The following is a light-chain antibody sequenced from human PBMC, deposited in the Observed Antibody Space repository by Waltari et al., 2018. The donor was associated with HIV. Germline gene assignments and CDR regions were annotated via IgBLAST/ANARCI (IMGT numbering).Light chain of an antibody. Sequence: QSALTQPPSASGSLGQSVTISCTGPSSDIGAYDSVSWFQQHPRSAPKLLLYEVTRRPSGVSDRFSGSRSGSTAFLTVAGLQPDDEATYFCSSYGDSLRVLFGGGTNVTVL. V-gene: IGLV2-8*01. J-gene: IGLJ3*02. CDR2: EVT. CDR1: SSDIGAYDS. CDR3: SSYGDSLRVL.